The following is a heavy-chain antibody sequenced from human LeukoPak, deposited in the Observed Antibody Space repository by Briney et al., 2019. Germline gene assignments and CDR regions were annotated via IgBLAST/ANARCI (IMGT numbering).Heavy chain of an antibody. J-gene: IGHJ4*02. CDR2: ISSNGGST. V-gene: IGHV3-64*01. D-gene: IGHD3-10*01. CDR3: ARGTRGFDY. Sequence: GGSLRLSCAASGFTFSSYAMHWVRQAPGKGLEYVSAISSNGGSTYYANSVKGRFTISRDNSKNTLYIQMGSLRAEDMAVYYCARGTRGFDYWGQGTLVTVSS. CDR1: GFTFSSYA.